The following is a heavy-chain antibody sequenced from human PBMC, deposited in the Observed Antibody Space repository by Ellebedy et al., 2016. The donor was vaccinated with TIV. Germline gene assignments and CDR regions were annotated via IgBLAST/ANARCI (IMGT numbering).Heavy chain of an antibody. CDR2: MYYSGTP. CDR1: NASISDYY. V-gene: IGHV4-59*01. Sequence: SETLSLTXTVSNASISDYYLSWTSQVPGTGMEWIGYMYYSGTPKYNPSLKSRVTMSADTSKNQFSLKVHSVTAADSAVYYCARDPSGDYGVWGHGILVTVSS. CDR3: ARDPSGDYGV. D-gene: IGHD2-21*02. J-gene: IGHJ4*01.